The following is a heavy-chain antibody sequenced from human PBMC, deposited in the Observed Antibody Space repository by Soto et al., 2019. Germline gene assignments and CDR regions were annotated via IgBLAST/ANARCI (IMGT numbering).Heavy chain of an antibody. D-gene: IGHD1-20*01. V-gene: IGHV5-10-1*01. CDR1: GYSFAGYW. CDR3: ARQEDVTGTVDYSYGF. CDR2: IDPSDSQT. Sequence: PGESLKISCKGSGYSFAGYWITWVRQKPGKGLEWMGRIDPSDSQTYYSPSFRGHVTISVTKSITTVFLQWSSLRASDTAMYYCARQEDVTGTVDYSYGFWGQGTLVTVSS. J-gene: IGHJ4*02.